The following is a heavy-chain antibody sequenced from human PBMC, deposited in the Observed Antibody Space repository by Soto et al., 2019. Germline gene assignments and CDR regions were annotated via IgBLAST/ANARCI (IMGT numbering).Heavy chain of an antibody. CDR3: AKSGWNEYFDY. V-gene: IGHV4-59*02. D-gene: IGHD1-1*01. CDR1: CDSVSRSC. Sequence: PSETLSLRWGVSCDSVSRSCWSWIRHPPGMGLEWISYIYHSWSTPNNTSLKSRVTITADTSKNQFSLTLRSVTDADTAAYYSAKSGWNEYFDYWGQGILVTVSS. CDR2: IYHSWST. J-gene: IGHJ4*02.